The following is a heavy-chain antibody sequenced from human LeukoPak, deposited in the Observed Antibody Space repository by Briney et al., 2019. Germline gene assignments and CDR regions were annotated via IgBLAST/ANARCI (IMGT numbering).Heavy chain of an antibody. Sequence: GASVKVSCKASGGTFSSYAISWVRQAPGQGLEWMGGIIPIFGTANYAQKFQGRVTITADESTSTAYMELSSLRSEDTAVYYCARYYYDSXGYHLXYFDYWGQGXXVXVXS. CDR2: IIPIFGTA. CDR1: GGTFSSYA. J-gene: IGHJ4*02. D-gene: IGHD3-22*01. V-gene: IGHV1-69*13. CDR3: ARYYYDSXGYHLXYFDY.